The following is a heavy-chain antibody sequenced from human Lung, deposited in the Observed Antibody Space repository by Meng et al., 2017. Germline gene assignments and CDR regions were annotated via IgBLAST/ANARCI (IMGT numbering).Heavy chain of an antibody. J-gene: IGHJ4*02. CDR2: INTYNSKT. CDR1: GYTLSSDG. V-gene: IGHV1-18*01. Sequence: QGQLVQSGAEVKKPGASVKVSCEASGYTLSSDGFSWVRQAPGQGLEWLGWINTYNSKTDYAQKFQGRITMTTDTFTSTAYMELRNLRSDDTAVYYCATRGNPYLNCWGQGTLVTVSS. CDR3: ATRGNPYLNC.